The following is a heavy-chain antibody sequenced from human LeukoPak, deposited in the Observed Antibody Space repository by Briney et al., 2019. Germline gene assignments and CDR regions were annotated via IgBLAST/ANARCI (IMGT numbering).Heavy chain of an antibody. J-gene: IGHJ3*02. Sequence: PGGSLRLSCAASGFTFSTYSMHWVRQAPGKGLEWVSSISSSSAYMYYADSVKGRFTISRDNAKNSLFLQMNSLRAEDTAVFYCARDRYQGYNTCNDAFDIWGQGTRVTVS. CDR3: ARDRYQGYNTCNDAFDI. CDR2: ISSSSAYM. D-gene: IGHD2-15*01. V-gene: IGHV3-21*01. CDR1: GFTFSTYS.